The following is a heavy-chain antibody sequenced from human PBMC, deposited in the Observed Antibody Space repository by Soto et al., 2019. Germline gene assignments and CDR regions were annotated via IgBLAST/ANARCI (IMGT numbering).Heavy chain of an antibody. CDR1: GFTFGDYA. CDR2: IRSKAYGGTT. Sequence: EVQLVESGGGLVQPGRSLRLSCTASGFTFGDYAMSWFRQAPGKGLEWVGFIRSKAYGGTTEYAASVKGRFTISRDDSKSIAYLQMNSLKTEDTAVYYCTRSEPRYSYGPMDVWGKGTTVTVSS. V-gene: IGHV3-49*03. D-gene: IGHD5-18*01. J-gene: IGHJ6*04. CDR3: TRSEPRYSYGPMDV.